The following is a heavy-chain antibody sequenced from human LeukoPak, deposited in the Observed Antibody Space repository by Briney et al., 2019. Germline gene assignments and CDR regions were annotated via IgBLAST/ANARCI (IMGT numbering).Heavy chain of an antibody. V-gene: IGHV1-18*04. Sequence: ASVKVSCKASGYTFTSYYMHWVRQAPGQGLEWIGWISAYNGNTNYAQKLQGRVTMTTDTSTSTAYMELRSLRSDDTAVYYCAREKTTVMNYYYYYMDVWGKGTTVTISS. CDR3: AREKTTVMNYYYYYMDV. CDR2: ISAYNGNT. CDR1: GYTFTSYY. D-gene: IGHD4-17*01. J-gene: IGHJ6*03.